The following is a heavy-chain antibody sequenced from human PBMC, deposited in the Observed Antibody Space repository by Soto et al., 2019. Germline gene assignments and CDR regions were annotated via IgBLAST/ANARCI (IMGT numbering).Heavy chain of an antibody. Sequence: QVQLQESGPGLVKPSQTLSLTCTVSGGSINSGCYCWSWIRQHPGKGLEWIGCISYGGSTFYNASLKSRVTISVDTSKNQFSLKLSSVTAADTAVYYCSRGILVWVKGTQITVSS. CDR2: ISYGGST. CDR1: GGSINSGCYC. CDR3: SRGILV. D-gene: IGHD5-18*01. J-gene: IGHJ4*02. V-gene: IGHV4-31*03.